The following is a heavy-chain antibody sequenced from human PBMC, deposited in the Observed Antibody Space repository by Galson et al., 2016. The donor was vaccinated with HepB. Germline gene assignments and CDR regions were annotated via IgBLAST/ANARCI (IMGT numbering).Heavy chain of an antibody. CDR1: GFTFSGYW. CDR2: MNQDGSAR. Sequence: SLRLSCAASGFTFSGYWMTWVRQAPGKGLEWVANMNQDGSARKYVDSVKGRFTISRDNAQNLLYLQVRSLRAEDTAVYYCATDVGGGASDLWGQGTLVTVSS. V-gene: IGHV3-7*01. J-gene: IGHJ3*01. CDR3: ATDVGGGASDL. D-gene: IGHD3-16*01.